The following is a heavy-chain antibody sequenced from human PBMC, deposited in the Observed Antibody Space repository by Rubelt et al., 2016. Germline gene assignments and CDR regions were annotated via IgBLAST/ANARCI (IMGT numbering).Heavy chain of an antibody. V-gene: IGHV4-39*01. D-gene: IGHD3-3*01. Sequence: QLQLQESGPGLVKLSETLSLTCTVSGGSISSSSYYWGWIRQPLGKGLEWIGSIYYSGSTYYNPSLKSRVTISVDPSKNQFALKLSPLTAADTAVYYCASGRFLEWLPPDYWGQGTLVTVSS. CDR3: ASGRFLEWLPPDY. CDR2: IYYSGST. CDR1: GGSISSSSYY. J-gene: IGHJ4*02.